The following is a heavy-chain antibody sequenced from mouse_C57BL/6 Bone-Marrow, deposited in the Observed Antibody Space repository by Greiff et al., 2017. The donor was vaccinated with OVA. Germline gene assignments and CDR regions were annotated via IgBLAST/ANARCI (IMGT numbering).Heavy chain of an antibody. CDR3: ARVDYAYAMDY. CDR2: IYPRSGNT. D-gene: IGHD2-4*01. CDR1: GYTFTSYG. V-gene: IGHV1-81*01. Sequence: QVQLKESGAELARPGASVKLSCKASGYTFTSYGISWVKQRTGQGLEWIGEIYPRSGNTYYNEKFKGKATLTADQSSSTAYMELRSLTSEDSAVYFCARVDYAYAMDYWGQGTSVTVSS. J-gene: IGHJ4*01.